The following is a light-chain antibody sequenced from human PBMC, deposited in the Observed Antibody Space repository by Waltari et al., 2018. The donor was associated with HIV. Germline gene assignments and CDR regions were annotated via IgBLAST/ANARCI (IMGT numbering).Light chain of an antibody. CDR3: ALWDDSLNGVL. CDR2: RNK. J-gene: IGLJ2*01. CDR1: SSNIGRNT. V-gene: IGLV1-44*01. Sequence: QSELSQPPSASGTPGQRVAISCSGSSSNIGRNTVNWYQQLPGTAPKLLIYRNKPRPSGVPDRFSGSKSGTSASLAITGLQSEDEADYYCALWDDSLNGVLFGGGTKLTVL.